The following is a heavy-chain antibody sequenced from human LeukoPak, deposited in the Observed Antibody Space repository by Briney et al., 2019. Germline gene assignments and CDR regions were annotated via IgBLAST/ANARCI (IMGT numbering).Heavy chain of an antibody. CDR3: ARLYSSSFPLY. V-gene: IGHV4-59*08. CDR1: GGSISSYY. D-gene: IGHD6-6*01. CDR2: IYYSGST. Sequence: PSETLSLTCTVSGGSISSYYWSWLRQPPGKGLEWIGYIYYSGSTNYNPSLKSRVTISVDTSKNQFSLKLSSVTAADTAVYYCARLYSSSFPLYWGQGTVVTVSS. J-gene: IGHJ4*02.